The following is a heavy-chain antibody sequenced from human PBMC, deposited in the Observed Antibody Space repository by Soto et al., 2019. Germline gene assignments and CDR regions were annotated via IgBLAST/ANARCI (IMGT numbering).Heavy chain of an antibody. D-gene: IGHD6-13*01. V-gene: IGHV1-69*04. CDR3: ARDNRIGSKAAAGTFLS. J-gene: IGHJ5*02. CDR1: GGTFSSYT. CDR2: IIPILGIA. Sequence: ASVKVSCKASGGTFSSYTISWVRQAPGQGLEWMGRIIPILGIANYAQKFQGRVTITADKSTSTAYMELSSLRSEDTAVYYCARDNRIGSKAAAGTFLSWGQGTLVTVSS.